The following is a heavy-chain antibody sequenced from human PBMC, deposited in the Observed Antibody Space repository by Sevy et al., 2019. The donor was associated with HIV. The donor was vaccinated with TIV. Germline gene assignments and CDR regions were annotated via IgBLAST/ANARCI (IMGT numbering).Heavy chain of an antibody. Sequence: SETLSLTCTVSGISISNYYWNWIRQPPGKGLEWIGYIYYTGSSDSNPSLKSRVTTSVDTSKNQFSLKLSSVTAADPAIYYCARGGPNQQQLDYFDSWGQGILVTVSS. J-gene: IGHJ4*02. CDR1: GISISNYY. CDR3: ARGGPNQQQLDYFDS. D-gene: IGHD6-13*01. V-gene: IGHV4-59*01. CDR2: IYYTGSS.